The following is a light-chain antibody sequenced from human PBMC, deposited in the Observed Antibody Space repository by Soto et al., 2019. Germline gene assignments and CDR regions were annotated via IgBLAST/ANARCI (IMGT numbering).Light chain of an antibody. V-gene: IGKV3-11*01. Sequence: EFVLTQSPATLSLSPGERATLSCRASQSVRSSLAWYQQKPGQAPRLLIYDASNRATGIPARFSGSGSGTVFPLTISRLEPEDFAVYYCQQRSSWLLTFGGGTKVEIK. J-gene: IGKJ4*01. CDR2: DAS. CDR1: QSVRSS. CDR3: QQRSSWLLT.